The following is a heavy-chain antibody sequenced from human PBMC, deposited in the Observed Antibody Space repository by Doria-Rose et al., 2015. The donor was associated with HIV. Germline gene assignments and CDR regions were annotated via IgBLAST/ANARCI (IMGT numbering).Heavy chain of an antibody. CDR2: ILSDDER. J-gene: IGHJ4*02. V-gene: IGHV2-26*01. CDR1: GVSLSSPGMG. Sequence: VTLKESGPVLVKPTETLTLTCTVSGVSLSSPGMGVSWIRQPPGKALAWLANILSDDERSYKTSLKSRLTIARDTSKSQVVLTMTDMDPVDTATYYCARKKSSRWYHKYYFDFWGQGTLVIVSA. D-gene: IGHD6-13*01. CDR3: ARKKSSRWYHKYYFDF.